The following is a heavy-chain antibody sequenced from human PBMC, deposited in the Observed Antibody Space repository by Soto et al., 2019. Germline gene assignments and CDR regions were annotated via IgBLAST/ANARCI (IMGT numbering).Heavy chain of an antibody. Sequence: QVQLQESGPGLVKPSETLSLTCTVSGGSISSYYWSWIRQPPGKGLEWIGYIYYSGSTNYNPSLKSRVTISVDTSKNQFSLKLSSGTAADTAVYSCAREGGALGYCSGGSCYLGDAFDIWGQGTMVTVSS. J-gene: IGHJ3*02. CDR3: AREGGALGYCSGGSCYLGDAFDI. V-gene: IGHV4-59*01. D-gene: IGHD2-15*01. CDR2: IYYSGST. CDR1: GGSISSYY.